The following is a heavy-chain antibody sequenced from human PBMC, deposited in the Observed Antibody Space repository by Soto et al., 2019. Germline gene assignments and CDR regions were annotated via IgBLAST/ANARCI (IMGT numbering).Heavy chain of an antibody. CDR2: INPEETTT. Sequence: EVQLVESGGGLVQPGGSLRLSCAASGFSISSNWMHWVRQAPGKGLVWVSRINPEETTTTYADPVKGRFTISRDNALGTLYLQMNSLRVEDTAVYYCTRDTFGARDYWGQGTLVTVSS. V-gene: IGHV3-74*01. CDR1: GFSISSNW. CDR3: TRDTFGARDY. J-gene: IGHJ4*02. D-gene: IGHD1-26*01.